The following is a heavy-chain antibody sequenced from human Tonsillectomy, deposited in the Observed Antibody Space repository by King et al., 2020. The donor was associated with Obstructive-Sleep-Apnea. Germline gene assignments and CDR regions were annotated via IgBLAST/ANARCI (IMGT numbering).Heavy chain of an antibody. CDR3: VKSTTNYDTLYYYGMDV. CDR2: ISNNGGST. J-gene: IGHJ6*02. D-gene: IGHD3-3*01. V-gene: IGHV3-64D*09. Sequence: DVQLVESGGGLVQPGGSLRLSCSASGFSFSNYAIHWVRQAPGKGLEYVSAISNNGGSTYYADSVKGRFTISRDNSKNTLYLQMSSLRVEDTAVYYCVKSTTNYDTLYYYGMDVWGQGTTVTVSS. CDR1: GFSFSNYA.